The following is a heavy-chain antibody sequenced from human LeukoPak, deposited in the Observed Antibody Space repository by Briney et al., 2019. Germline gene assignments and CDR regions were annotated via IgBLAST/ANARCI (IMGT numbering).Heavy chain of an antibody. J-gene: IGHJ4*02. CDR1: GFTFNNAW. D-gene: IGHD2-2*01. V-gene: IGHV3-15*01. CDR2: IKSKTDGETT. Sequence: GGSLRLSCAASGFTFNNAWMSWVRQAPGKGLECVGRIKSKTDGETTDYAAPVKGRFTISRDDSKNTLYLQMNSLKTEDTAVYYCTTWPAAHLKFDYWGQGTLVTVSS. CDR3: TTWPAAHLKFDY.